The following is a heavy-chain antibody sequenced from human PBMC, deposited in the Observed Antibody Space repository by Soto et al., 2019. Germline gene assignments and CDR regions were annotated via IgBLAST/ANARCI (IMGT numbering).Heavy chain of an antibody. CDR3: AGERYYYGSGTPGY. CDR1: GGSISSGGYY. J-gene: IGHJ4*02. Sequence: SETLSLTCTVSGGSISSGGYYWSWIRQHPGKGLEWIGYIYYSGSTYYNPSLKSRVTISVDTSKNQFSLKLSSVTAADTAVYYCAGERYYYGSGTPGYWGQGTLVTVSS. D-gene: IGHD3-10*01. CDR2: IYYSGST. V-gene: IGHV4-31*03.